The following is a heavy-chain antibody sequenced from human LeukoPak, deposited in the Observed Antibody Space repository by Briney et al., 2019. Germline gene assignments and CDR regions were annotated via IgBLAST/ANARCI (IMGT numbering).Heavy chain of an antibody. D-gene: IGHD3-22*01. Sequence: GGSLRLSCEVSGITFRKYWMTWVRQAPGKGLEWVANIKQDGSEKYYVDSVKGRFTISRDNAKNSLYLQMNSLRAEDTAVYYCAREDGITMIVVDHYYYYGMDVWGQGTTVTVSS. CDR3: AREDGITMIVVDHYYYYGMDV. V-gene: IGHV3-7*01. CDR1: GITFRKYW. J-gene: IGHJ6*02. CDR2: IKQDGSEK.